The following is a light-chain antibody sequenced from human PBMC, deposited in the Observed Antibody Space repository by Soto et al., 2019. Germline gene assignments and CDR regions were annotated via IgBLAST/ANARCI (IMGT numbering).Light chain of an antibody. CDR3: QSYDSSLNGHVV. CDR2: QNS. Sequence: QSVLTQPPSVSGAPGQRITISCTGTSSTIGAGYDVHWYQQLPGTAPKLLIYQNSNRPSGVPDRFSASRSGTSASLAITGLQADDEADYYCQSYDSSLNGHVVFGGGTKVTVL. J-gene: IGLJ2*01. V-gene: IGLV1-40*01. CDR1: SSTIGAGYD.